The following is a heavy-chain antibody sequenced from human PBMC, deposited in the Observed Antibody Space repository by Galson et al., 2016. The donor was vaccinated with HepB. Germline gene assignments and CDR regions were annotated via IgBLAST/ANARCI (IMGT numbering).Heavy chain of an antibody. V-gene: IGHV3-21*01. J-gene: IGHJ5*02. Sequence: SLRLSCAASGFSLSTYGVHWVRQAPGKGLEWVSSISSGSSYIYYADSVTGRLTISRDNAKNSPYRQMTSLRAEDTAVYYCARLVTSNSWYGWFDPWGQGTLVTVSS. CDR3: ARLVTSNSWYGWFDP. CDR1: GFSLSTYG. D-gene: IGHD6-13*01. CDR2: ISSGSSYI.